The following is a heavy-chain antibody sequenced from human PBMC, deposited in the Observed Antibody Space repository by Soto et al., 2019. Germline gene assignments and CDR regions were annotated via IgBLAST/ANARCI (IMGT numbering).Heavy chain of an antibody. J-gene: IGHJ4*02. CDR2: ITGGGAGT. CDR1: GFTFNNYA. D-gene: IGHD4-4*01. CDR3: AKCFRNYAGDNFDN. V-gene: IGHV3-23*01. Sequence: EVQLLESGGGLVQPGGSLRLSCAASGFTFNNYAMSWVRQAPGKGLEWVSTITGGGAGTYYADSVKGRFTICRDNSNKTLDLQMNSLRVKDTDLYYYAKCFRNYAGDNFDNWGQGTLVTVSS.